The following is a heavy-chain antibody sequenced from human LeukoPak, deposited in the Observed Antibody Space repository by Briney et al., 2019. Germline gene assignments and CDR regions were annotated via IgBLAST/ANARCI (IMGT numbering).Heavy chain of an antibody. Sequence: GASVKVSCKASGYTFTNYTLNWVRQAPGKGLEWMGGFDPEDGETIYAQKFQGRVTMTEDTSTDTAYMELSSLRSEDTAVYYCATDLSGRLVPDYWGQGTLVTVSS. V-gene: IGHV1-24*01. D-gene: IGHD6-19*01. J-gene: IGHJ4*02. CDR2: FDPEDGET. CDR3: ATDLSGRLVPDY. CDR1: GYTFTNYT.